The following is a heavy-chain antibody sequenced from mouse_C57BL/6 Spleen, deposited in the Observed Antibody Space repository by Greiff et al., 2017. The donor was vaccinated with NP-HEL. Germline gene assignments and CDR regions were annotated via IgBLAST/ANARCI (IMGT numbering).Heavy chain of an antibody. CDR3: ARDLYYYGSSYGYFDY. Sequence: EVQGVESGGGLVKPGGSLKLSCAASGFTFSSYAMSWVRQTPEKRLEWVATISDGGSYTYYPDNVKGRFTISRDNAKNNLYLQMSHLKSEDTAMYYCARDLYYYGSSYGYFDYWGQGTTLTVSS. D-gene: IGHD1-1*01. V-gene: IGHV5-4*01. J-gene: IGHJ2*01. CDR1: GFTFSSYA. CDR2: ISDGGSYT.